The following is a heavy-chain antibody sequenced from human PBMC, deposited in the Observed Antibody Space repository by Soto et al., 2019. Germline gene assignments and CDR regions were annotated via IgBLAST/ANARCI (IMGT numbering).Heavy chain of an antibody. V-gene: IGHV4-59*01. CDR2: IYYSGST. J-gene: IGHJ4*02. Sequence: SETLSLTCTVSGGSISSYYWSWIRQPPGKGLEWIGYIYYSGSTNYIPALKSRVTISVDTSKNQFSLKLSSVTAADTAVYYCARDASYSYGFGNFDYWGQGTMVTVSS. CDR1: GGSISSYY. CDR3: ARDASYSYGFGNFDY. D-gene: IGHD5-18*01.